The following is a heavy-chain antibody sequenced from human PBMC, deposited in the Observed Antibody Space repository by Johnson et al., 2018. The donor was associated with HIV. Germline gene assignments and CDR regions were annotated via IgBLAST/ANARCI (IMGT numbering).Heavy chain of an antibody. D-gene: IGHD1-26*01. CDR1: GFTFSSYD. Sequence: EKLVESGGGLVQPGGSLRLSCAASGFTFSSYDMHWVRQATGKGLEWVSGIGTAGDTYYPGSVKGRFTISRDNSKSTFFLQMNSLTPEDTGVYYCAKERRAPRAFDIWGQGTMVTVSS. CDR3: AKERRAPRAFDI. J-gene: IGHJ3*02. CDR2: IGTAGDT. V-gene: IGHV3-13*01.